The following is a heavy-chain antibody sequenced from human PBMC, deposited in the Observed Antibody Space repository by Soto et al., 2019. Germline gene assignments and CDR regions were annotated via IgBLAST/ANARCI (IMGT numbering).Heavy chain of an antibody. D-gene: IGHD2-15*01. CDR2: IFDAATT. CDR1: GESVGRGTNY. V-gene: IGHV4-61*01. J-gene: IGHJ6*02. Sequence: QVQLQESGPGLMKPSGTLSLICSVSGESVGRGTNYWSWVRQAPGRGLEWIGYIFDAATTNYNPPFESRVSISLDAAKTQVSLMLTSVTAADTAIYYCARDRSGRAAGVIYSYGMEVWGQGTSVTVSS. CDR3: ARDRSGRAAGVIYSYGMEV.